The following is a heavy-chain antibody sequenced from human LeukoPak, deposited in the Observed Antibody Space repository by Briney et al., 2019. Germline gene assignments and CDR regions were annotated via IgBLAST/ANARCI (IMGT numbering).Heavy chain of an antibody. CDR3: ARVRAVSVSFDS. CDR1: GDSITTKTYS. J-gene: IGHJ4*02. CDR2: IYSSGST. Sequence: SETLSLTCAVSGDSITTKTYSWGWVRQPPGKDLEWIANIYSSGSTFYNPSLKSRITMSVDTSENRFSLRLSSLSAADTAVYYCARVRAVSVSFDSWGQGTLVTVSS. V-gene: IGHV4-39*07. D-gene: IGHD6-19*01.